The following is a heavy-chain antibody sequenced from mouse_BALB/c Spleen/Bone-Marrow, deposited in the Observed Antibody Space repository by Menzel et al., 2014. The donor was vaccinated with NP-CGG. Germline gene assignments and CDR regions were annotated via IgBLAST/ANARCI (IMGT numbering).Heavy chain of an antibody. V-gene: IGHV1-80*01. CDR1: GCTFSNYW. D-gene: IGHD1-1*01. CDR3: ASRGDYSYAMDY. CDR2: IYPGDGDT. Sequence: QVQLKESGAELVRPGSSVKISCKASGCTFSNYWMNWTKQRPGQGLEWIGQIYPGDGDTNYIGKFTGKATLTADKSSSTAYMQLSSLTSEDSAVYFCASRGDYSYAMDYWGQGTSVTVSS. J-gene: IGHJ4*01.